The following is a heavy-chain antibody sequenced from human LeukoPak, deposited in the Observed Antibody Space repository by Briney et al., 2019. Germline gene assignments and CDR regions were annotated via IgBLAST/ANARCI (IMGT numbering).Heavy chain of an antibody. CDR1: GGSITSRSYY. CDR2: IYYSGST. V-gene: IGHV4-39*01. J-gene: IGHJ4*02. Sequence: PSETLSLTCTVSGGSITSRSYYWGWIRQPPGKGLEWIGSIYYSGSTYYNPSLKSRVTISVDTSKNQFSLKLSSVTAADTAVYYCARRDSSGVVPRWDCWGQGTLVTVSS. CDR3: ARRDSSGVVPRWDC. D-gene: IGHD6-19*01.